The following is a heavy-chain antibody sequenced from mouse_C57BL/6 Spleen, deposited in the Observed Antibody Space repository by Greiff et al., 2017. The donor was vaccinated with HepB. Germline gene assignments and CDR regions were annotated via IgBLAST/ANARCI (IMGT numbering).Heavy chain of an antibody. CDR3: ARRGWGYYYFDY. D-gene: IGHD2-3*01. V-gene: IGHV1-18*01. CDR2: INPNNGGT. CDR1: GYTFTDYN. J-gene: IGHJ2*01. Sequence: VQLQQSGPELVKPGASVKIPCKASGYTFTDYNMDWVKQSHGKSLEWIGDINPNNGGTIYNQKFKGKATLTVDKSSSTAYMELRSLTSEDTAVYYCARRGWGYYYFDYWGQGTTLTVSS.